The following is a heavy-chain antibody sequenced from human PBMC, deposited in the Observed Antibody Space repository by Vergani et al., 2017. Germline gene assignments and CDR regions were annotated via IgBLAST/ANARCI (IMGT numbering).Heavy chain of an antibody. CDR3: AKDYLEWLFGQTPGAFDI. V-gene: IGHV3-33*06. CDR2: IWYDGSNK. D-gene: IGHD3-3*01. J-gene: IGHJ3*02. Sequence: QVQLVESGGGVVQPGRSLRLSCAASGFTFSSYGMHWVRQAPGKGLEWVAVIWYDGSNKYYADSVKGRFTISRDNSKNTLYLQMNSLRAEDTAVYYCAKDYLEWLFGQTPGAFDIWGQGTTVTVSS. CDR1: GFTFSSYG.